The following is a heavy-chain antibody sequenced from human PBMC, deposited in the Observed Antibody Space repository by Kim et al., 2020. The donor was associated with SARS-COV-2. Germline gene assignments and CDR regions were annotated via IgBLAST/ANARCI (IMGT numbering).Heavy chain of an antibody. V-gene: IGHV5-51*01. J-gene: IGHJ5*02. CDR2: IYPGDSDT. D-gene: IGHD6-13*01. CDR1: GYSFTSYW. Sequence: GESLKISCKGSGYSFTSYWIGWVRQMPGKGLEWMGIIYPGDSDTRYSPSFQGQVTISADKSISTAYLQWSSLKASDTAMYYCARLGAAAGKSGWFDPWGQGTLVTVSS. CDR3: ARLGAAAGKSGWFDP.